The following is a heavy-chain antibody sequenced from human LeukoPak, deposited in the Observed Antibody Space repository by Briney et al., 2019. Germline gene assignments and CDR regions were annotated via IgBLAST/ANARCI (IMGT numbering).Heavy chain of an antibody. Sequence: PSETLSLTCTVSGGSISSYYWSWIRQPPGKGLEWIGYIYYSGSTNYNPSLKSRVTISVDTSKNQFSLKLSSVTAADTAVYYCARDRGYSSSSQEYYYGTDVWGQGTTVTVSS. D-gene: IGHD6-6*01. J-gene: IGHJ6*02. CDR2: IYYSGST. V-gene: IGHV4-59*01. CDR3: ARDRGYSSSSQEYYYGTDV. CDR1: GGSISSYY.